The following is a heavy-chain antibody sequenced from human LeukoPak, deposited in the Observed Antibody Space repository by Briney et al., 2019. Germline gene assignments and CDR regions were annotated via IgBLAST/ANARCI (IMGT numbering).Heavy chain of an antibody. CDR3: ARVVWFSEYFQH. CDR2: IKQDGSEK. CDR1: GFTIGSYW. J-gene: IGHJ1*01. V-gene: IGHV3-7*01. D-gene: IGHD3/OR15-3a*01. Sequence: GGSLRLSCAASGFTIGSYWMSWVRQAPGKGLEWVANIKQDGSEKYYVDSVKGRFTISRDNAKNSVYLQMNSLRAEDTAVYYCARVVWFSEYFQHWGQGTLVTVSS.